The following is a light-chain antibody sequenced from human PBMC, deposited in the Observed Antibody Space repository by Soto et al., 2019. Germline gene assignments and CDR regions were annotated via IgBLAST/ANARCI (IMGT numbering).Light chain of an antibody. CDR3: QQYANSPLT. CDR2: GAS. V-gene: IGKV3-20*01. Sequence: EIVLTQSPGTLSLSPGEGATLSCRASQSVSSSYLAWYQQKPGQAPMLLIYGASSRATGIPDRFSGSGSGTDFTLTISRLEPEDFAVYYCQQYANSPLTFGPGTKVDIK. J-gene: IGKJ3*01. CDR1: QSVSSSY.